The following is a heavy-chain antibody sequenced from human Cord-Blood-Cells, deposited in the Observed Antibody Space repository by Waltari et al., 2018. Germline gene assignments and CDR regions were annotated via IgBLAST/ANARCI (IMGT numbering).Heavy chain of an antibody. Sequence: QVQLVQSGAEVKKPGASVKVSCKASGYTFTGTYMHWVRQAPGQGLEWMGWINPNSGGTNYAQKFQGRVTMTRDTSISTAYMELSRLRSDDTAVYYCARYYYDSSGYYARYFDLWGRGTLVTVSS. V-gene: IGHV1-2*02. CDR2: INPNSGGT. D-gene: IGHD3-22*01. CDR3: ARYYYDSSGYYARYFDL. J-gene: IGHJ2*01. CDR1: GYTFTGTY.